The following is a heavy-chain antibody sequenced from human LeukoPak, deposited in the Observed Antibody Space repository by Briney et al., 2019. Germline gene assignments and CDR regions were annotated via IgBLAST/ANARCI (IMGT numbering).Heavy chain of an antibody. J-gene: IGHJ4*02. CDR1: GFTFSSYA. CDR2: ISYDGSNK. CDR3: ARGPHYYDSSGYYPDFGD. D-gene: IGHD3-22*01. V-gene: IGHV3-30*04. Sequence: GGSLRLSCAASGFTFSSYAMHWVRQAPGKGLEWVAVISYDGSNKYYADSVKGRFTISRDNSKNTLYLQMNSLRAEDTAVYYCARGPHYYDSSGYYPDFGDWGQGTLVTVSS.